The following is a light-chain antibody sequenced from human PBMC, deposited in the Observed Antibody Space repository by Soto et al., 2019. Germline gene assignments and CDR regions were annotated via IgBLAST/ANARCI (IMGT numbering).Light chain of an antibody. CDR3: QYYDSSSPWT. Sequence: DIQMTQSPSTLSASIGDRVTITCRASQSISYFLAWYQQKPGKAPNLLIYDASSLESGAPSRFSGSGSGTQFTLTIYSLQPDDFATYYCQYYDSSSPWTFGQGTKV. CDR1: QSISYF. V-gene: IGKV1-5*01. J-gene: IGKJ1*01. CDR2: DAS.